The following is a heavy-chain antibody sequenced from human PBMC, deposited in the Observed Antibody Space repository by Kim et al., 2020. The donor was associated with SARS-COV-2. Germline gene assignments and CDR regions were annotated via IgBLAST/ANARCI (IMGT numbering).Heavy chain of an antibody. D-gene: IGHD2-15*01. V-gene: IGHV3-30*02. J-gene: IGHJ4*02. Sequence: RFTISRDNSKNTLYLQMNSLRAEDTAVYYCAKDVSFWGYCSGGSCYSVDYWGQGTLVTVSS. CDR3: AKDVSFWGYCSGGSCYSVDY.